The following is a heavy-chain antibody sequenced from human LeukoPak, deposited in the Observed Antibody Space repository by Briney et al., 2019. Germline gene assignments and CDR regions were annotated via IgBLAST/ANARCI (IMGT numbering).Heavy chain of an antibody. CDR2: INPGGGST. CDR1: GYTFTSYY. Sequence: GASVKVSCKASGYTFTSYYMHWVRQAPGQGLEWMGRINPGGGSTSYAQKFQGRVTMTRDMSTSTVYMELSSLRSEDTAVYYCARDREGWVVRGPQTPYYYYYMDVWGKGTTVTVSS. CDR3: ARDREGWVVRGPQTPYYYYYMDV. D-gene: IGHD3-10*01. V-gene: IGHV1-46*01. J-gene: IGHJ6*03.